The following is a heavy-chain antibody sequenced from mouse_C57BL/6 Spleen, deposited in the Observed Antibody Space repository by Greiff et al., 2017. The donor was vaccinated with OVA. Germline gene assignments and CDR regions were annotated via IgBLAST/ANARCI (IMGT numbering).Heavy chain of an antibody. CDR1: GYTFTSYW. J-gene: IGHJ4*01. Sequence: QVQLQQPGAELVKPGASVKLSCKASGYTFTSYWMHWVKQRPGQGLEWIGMIHPNSGSTNYNEKFKSKATLTVDKSSSTAYMQLSSLTSEDSAVYYCARFDGYDDYAMDYWGQGTSVTVSS. V-gene: IGHV1-64*01. CDR3: ARFDGYDDYAMDY. CDR2: IHPNSGST. D-gene: IGHD2-2*01.